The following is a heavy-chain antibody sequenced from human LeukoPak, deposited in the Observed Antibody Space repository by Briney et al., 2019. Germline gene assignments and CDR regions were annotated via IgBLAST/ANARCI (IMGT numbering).Heavy chain of an antibody. J-gene: IGHJ4*02. D-gene: IGHD5-12*01. CDR2: IYSGGST. CDR1: GFTVSSNY. Sequence: PGGSLRLSCAASGFTVSSNYMSWVRQAPGKGLEWVSVIYSGGSTYYADSVKGRFTISRDNSKNTLYLQMNSLRAEDTAVYYCAKSESGYNDYVSGGFDYWGQGTLVTVSS. CDR3: AKSESGYNDYVSGGFDY. V-gene: IGHV3-53*01.